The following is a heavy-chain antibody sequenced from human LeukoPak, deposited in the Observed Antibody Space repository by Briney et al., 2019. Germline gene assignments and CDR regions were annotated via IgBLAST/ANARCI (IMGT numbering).Heavy chain of an antibody. CDR3: ARTDFLTYYDSPNWFDP. Sequence: PSETLSLTCTVSGGSISSSIYHWGWIRQTPGKGLEWIGSIYYSGSTYYNPSLKSRVTISVDTSKNQFSLWLSSVTAADTAVFYCARTDFLTYYDSPNWFDPWGQGTLVTVSS. J-gene: IGHJ5*02. D-gene: IGHD3-22*01. V-gene: IGHV4-39*01. CDR1: GGSISSSIYH. CDR2: IYYSGST.